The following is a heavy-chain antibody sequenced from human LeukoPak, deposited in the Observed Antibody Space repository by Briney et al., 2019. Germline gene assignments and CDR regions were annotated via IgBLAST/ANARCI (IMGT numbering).Heavy chain of an antibody. V-gene: IGHV3-23*01. J-gene: IGHJ3*02. Sequence: PGGSLRLSCAASGITFSNYAMNWVRQAPGKGLEWVSGISGSGGSTHYADSVKGRFTISRDNAKNSLYLQMNSLRAEDTAVYYCVRGHVAVAAHDDAFDIWGQGTMVTVSS. CDR2: ISGSGGST. D-gene: IGHD6-19*01. CDR3: VRGHVAVAAHDDAFDI. CDR1: GITFSNYA.